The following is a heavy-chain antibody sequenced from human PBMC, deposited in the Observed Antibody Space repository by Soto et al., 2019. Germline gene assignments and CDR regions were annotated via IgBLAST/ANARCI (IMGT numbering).Heavy chain of an antibody. D-gene: IGHD3-9*01. Sequence: QVQLVASGGGVVQPGRSLRLSCAASGFTFSSYGMHWVRQAPGKGLEWVAVISYDGSNKYYADSVKGRFTISRDNSKNTLYLQMNSLRAEDTAVYYCAKGSKDILTGFYYYYGMDVWGQGTTVTVSS. CDR3: AKGSKDILTGFYYYYGMDV. CDR1: GFTFSSYG. CDR2: ISYDGSNK. J-gene: IGHJ6*02. V-gene: IGHV3-30*18.